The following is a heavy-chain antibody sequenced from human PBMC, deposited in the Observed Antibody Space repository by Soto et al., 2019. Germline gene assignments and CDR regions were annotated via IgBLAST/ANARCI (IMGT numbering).Heavy chain of an antibody. D-gene: IGHD1-1*01. V-gene: IGHV4-34*01. CDR3: ARVERGTATTVVDAFDI. J-gene: IGHJ3*02. CDR1: GGSVNSGNYY. Sequence: QVQLQQWGAGLLKPSETLSLTCAVYGGSVNSGNYYWSWIRQPPGKGLEWIGEMSHSGGTHFNRSLTSRVTISVDTSKNQFSLKMSYVTAADTALYYCARVERGTATTVVDAFDIWGPGTLVTVSS. CDR2: MSHSGGT.